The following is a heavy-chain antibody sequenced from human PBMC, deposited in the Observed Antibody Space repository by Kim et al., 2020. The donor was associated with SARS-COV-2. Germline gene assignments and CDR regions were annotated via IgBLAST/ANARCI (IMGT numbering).Heavy chain of an antibody. D-gene: IGHD3-10*01. Sequence: DYDITVQSQITITPATSKNQFSLQLNSVTPEDTAVYYCARGMSSYGAFDMWGQGTMVTVSS. CDR3: ARGMSSYGAFDM. J-gene: IGHJ3*02. V-gene: IGHV6-1*01.